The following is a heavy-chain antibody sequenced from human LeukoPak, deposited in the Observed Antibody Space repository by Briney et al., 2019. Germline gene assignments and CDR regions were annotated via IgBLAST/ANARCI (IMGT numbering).Heavy chain of an antibody. D-gene: IGHD3-9*01. Sequence: RASVKVSCKASGYTFTSYGISWVRQAPGQGLEWMGWISAYNGNTNYAQKLQGRVTMTTDTSTSTAYMELRSLRSDDTAVYYCARGNDILTGYPNWFDPWGQGTLVTVSS. J-gene: IGHJ5*02. CDR2: ISAYNGNT. V-gene: IGHV1-18*01. CDR1: GYTFTSYG. CDR3: ARGNDILTGYPNWFDP.